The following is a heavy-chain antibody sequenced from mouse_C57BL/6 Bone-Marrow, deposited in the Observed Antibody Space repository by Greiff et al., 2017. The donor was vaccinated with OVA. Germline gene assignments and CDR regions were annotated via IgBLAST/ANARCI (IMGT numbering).Heavy chain of an antibody. J-gene: IGHJ3*01. D-gene: IGHD1-1*01. CDR1: GYTFTDYY. CDR3: ARLDYYGSSYGFAY. Sequence: EVQRVESGPVLVKPGASVKMSCKASGYTFTDYYMNWVKQSHGKSLEWIGVINPYNGGTSYNQKFKGKATLTVDKSSSTAYMELNSLTSEDSAVYYCARLDYYGSSYGFAYWGQGTLVTVSA. V-gene: IGHV1-19*01. CDR2: INPYNGGT.